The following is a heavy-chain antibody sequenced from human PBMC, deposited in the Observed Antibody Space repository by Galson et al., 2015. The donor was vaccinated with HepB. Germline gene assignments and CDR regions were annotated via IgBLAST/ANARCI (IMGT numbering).Heavy chain of an antibody. CDR1: GFTFSGYS. V-gene: IGHV3-21*01. J-gene: IGHJ6*02. Sequence: SLRLSCAASGFTFSGYSMNWVRQAPGKGLEWVSSISSSSSYIYYADSVKGRFTISRDNAKNSLYLQMNSLRAEDTAVYYCARVVSAYDFWSGSLGDYYYYGMDVWGQGTTVTVSS. D-gene: IGHD3-3*01. CDR2: ISSSSSYI. CDR3: ARVVSAYDFWSGSLGDYYYYGMDV.